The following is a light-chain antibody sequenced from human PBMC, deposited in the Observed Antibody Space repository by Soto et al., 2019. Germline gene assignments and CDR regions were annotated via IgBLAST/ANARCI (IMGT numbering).Light chain of an antibody. CDR1: QGIASS. Sequence: AIRMTQSPSSLSASTGDRVTITCRASQGIASSLAWYQQKPGKAPKLLIYAASTVQSGVPSRFSGSGSGTDVTLTISSRQSEDFATYYCQQHYSYLQYTFGQGTKLEIK. CDR3: QQHYSYLQYT. V-gene: IGKV1-8*01. CDR2: AAS. J-gene: IGKJ2*01.